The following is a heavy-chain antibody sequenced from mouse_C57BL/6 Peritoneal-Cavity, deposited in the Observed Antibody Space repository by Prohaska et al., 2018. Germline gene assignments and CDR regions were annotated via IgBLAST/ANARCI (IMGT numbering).Heavy chain of an antibody. Sequence: QVQLQQSGAELVKPGASVKISCKASGYAFSSYWMNWVKQRPGKGLEWIGQIYPGDGDTNYNGKFKGKATLTADKSSSTAYMQLSSMNSEDSAVYYCARTYPQGFAYWGQGTLVTVSA. CDR2: IYPGDGDT. V-gene: IGHV1-80*01. CDR1: GYAFSSYW. D-gene: IGHD5-1*01. CDR3: ARTYPQGFAY. J-gene: IGHJ3*01.